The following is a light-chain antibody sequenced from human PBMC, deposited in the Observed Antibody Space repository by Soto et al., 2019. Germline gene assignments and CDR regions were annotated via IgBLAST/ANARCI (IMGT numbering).Light chain of an antibody. CDR2: AAS. Sequence: DIQMTQSPSSLSASVGDRVTITCRASQSISSTYLNWYQQKPGKAPKLLIYAASSLQSGVPSRFSGSASGTDFTLTISSLQPEDFATYYCQQSQSDSLTFGGGTKVDIK. CDR3: QQSQSDSLT. J-gene: IGKJ4*01. CDR1: QSISSTY. V-gene: IGKV1-39*01.